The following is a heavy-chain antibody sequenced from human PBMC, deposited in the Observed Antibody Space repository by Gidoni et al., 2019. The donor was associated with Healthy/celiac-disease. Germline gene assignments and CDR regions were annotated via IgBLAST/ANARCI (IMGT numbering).Heavy chain of an antibody. V-gene: IGHV3-64D*06. D-gene: IGHD3-22*01. J-gene: IGHJ3*02. CDR1: GFTFSRYA. Sequence: EVQLVESGGGLVQPGGSLSRSCSASGFTFSRYAMHWVRQAPGKGLEYVSASSSNGGSTYYADSVKGRFTIARDNSKNTLYLQMSSLRAEDTAVYYCVKGGGMIVLSHAFDIWGQGTMVTVSS. CDR2: SSSNGGST. CDR3: VKGGGMIVLSHAFDI.